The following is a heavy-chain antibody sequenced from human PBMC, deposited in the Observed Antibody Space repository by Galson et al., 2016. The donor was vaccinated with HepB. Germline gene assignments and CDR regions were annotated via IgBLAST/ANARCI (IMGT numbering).Heavy chain of an antibody. J-gene: IGHJ4*02. D-gene: IGHD2-2*01. CDR1: GFTFRSYA. CDR3: ARGGSGSGYCNSANCNGALDY. Sequence: SLRLSCAASGFTFRSYAMHWVRQAPGKGLEWVAFISNDGSNNYYADSVKGRFTISRDNSKNTLYLQMNSLRAEDTAVYYCARGGSGSGYCNSANCNGALDYWGQGTLVIVAS. CDR2: ISNDGSNN. V-gene: IGHV3-30-3*01.